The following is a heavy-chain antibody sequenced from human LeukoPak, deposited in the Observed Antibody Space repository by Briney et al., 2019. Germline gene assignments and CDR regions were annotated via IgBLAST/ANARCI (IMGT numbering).Heavy chain of an antibody. Sequence: GASVKVSCKGSGGTFTSYAISWVRQAPGQGLEWMGMIIPIFGTANYAQKFQGRVTITTDESTSTAYMDLSSLRSEDTAVYYCARGPAGSEIILGYFQHWGQGTLVTVS. CDR1: GGTFTSYA. V-gene: IGHV1-69*05. CDR2: IIPIFGTA. D-gene: IGHD3-10*01. J-gene: IGHJ1*01. CDR3: ARGPAGSEIILGYFQH.